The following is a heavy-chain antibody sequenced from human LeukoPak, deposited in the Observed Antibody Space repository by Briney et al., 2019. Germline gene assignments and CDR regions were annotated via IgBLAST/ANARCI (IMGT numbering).Heavy chain of an antibody. D-gene: IGHD3-22*01. CDR3: ARANYDSSGYYNY. CDR1: GGTFSSYA. CDR2: IIPILGIA. Sequence: GASVKVSCKASGGTFSSYAISWVRQAPGQGLEWMGRIIPILGIANYAQKFQGRVTITADKSTSTAYMELSSLRSEDTAVYYCARANYDSSGYYNYWGQETLVTVSS. J-gene: IGHJ4*02. V-gene: IGHV1-69*04.